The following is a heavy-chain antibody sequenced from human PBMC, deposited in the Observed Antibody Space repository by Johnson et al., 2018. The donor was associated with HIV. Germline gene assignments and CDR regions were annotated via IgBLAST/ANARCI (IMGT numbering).Heavy chain of an antibody. CDR2: ISYDGSNK. J-gene: IGHJ3*02. Sequence: QMQLVESGGGVVQPGRSLRLSCAASGFTFSSYAMHWVRQAPGKGLEWVAVISYDGSNKYYADSVKGRFTISRDNSKNTLYLQMNSLRAGDTAVYYCARDRVPSAVGLAYSGAFEIWCQGTMVTVSS. V-gene: IGHV3-30*04. CDR1: GFTFSSYA. CDR3: ARDRVPSAVGLAYSGAFEI. D-gene: IGHD2-2*01.